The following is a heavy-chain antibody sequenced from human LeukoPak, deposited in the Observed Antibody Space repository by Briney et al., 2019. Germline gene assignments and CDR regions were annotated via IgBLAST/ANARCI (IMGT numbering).Heavy chain of an antibody. CDR3: ARDGSLDYYDSSGYLDY. CDR2: ISSSSSYT. J-gene: IGHJ4*02. V-gene: IGHV3-21*01. Sequence: PGGSLRLSCAASGFTFSSYSMNWVRQAPGKGLEWVSSISSSSSYTYYADSVKGRFTISRDNAKNSLYLQMNSLRAEDTAVYYCARDGSLDYYDSSGYLDYWGQGTLVTVSS. CDR1: GFTFSSYS. D-gene: IGHD3-22*01.